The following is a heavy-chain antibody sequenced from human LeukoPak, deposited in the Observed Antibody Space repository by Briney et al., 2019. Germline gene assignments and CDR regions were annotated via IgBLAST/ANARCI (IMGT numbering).Heavy chain of an antibody. Sequence: SETLSLTCSVSGGSLSSYYWSWIRQPAGKGLEWIGRIYGSGGANYSPSLKSRVTMSVDTSKNQFSLKLSSVTAADTAVYYCARDLYYYDSSGYRMMDVWGKGTTVTISS. CDR2: IYGSGGA. V-gene: IGHV4-4*07. CDR1: GGSLSSYY. J-gene: IGHJ6*04. CDR3: ARDLYYYDSSGYRMMDV. D-gene: IGHD3-22*01.